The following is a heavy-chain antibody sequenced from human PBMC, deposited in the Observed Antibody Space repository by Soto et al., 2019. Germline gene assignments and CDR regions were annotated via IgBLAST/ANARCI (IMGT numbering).Heavy chain of an antibody. V-gene: IGHV3-7*03. CDR3: ARDVGPVTIFGEALSGYFDF. Sequence: LRLSCAVSGFSFGTYWMSWVRQAPGKGLEWLASIKEDGSERYYLDSVKGRFTISRDNAKDSLSLQMNSLRGEDTAFYYCARDVGPVTIFGEALSGYFDFWGQGTLVTVSS. CDR1: GFSFGTYW. J-gene: IGHJ4*02. D-gene: IGHD3-3*01. CDR2: IKEDGSER.